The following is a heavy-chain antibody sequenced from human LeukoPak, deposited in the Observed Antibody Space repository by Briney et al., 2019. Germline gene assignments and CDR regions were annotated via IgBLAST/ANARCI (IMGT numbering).Heavy chain of an antibody. Sequence: ASVKVSCKASGYTFTGYYMHWVRQAPGQGLEWMEWINPNSGGTNYAQKFQGRVTMTRDTSISTAYMELSRLRSDDTAVYYCARDATPPYYGMDVWGQGTTVTVSS. CDR3: ARDATPPYYGMDV. V-gene: IGHV1-2*02. J-gene: IGHJ6*02. CDR1: GYTFTGYY. CDR2: INPNSGGT.